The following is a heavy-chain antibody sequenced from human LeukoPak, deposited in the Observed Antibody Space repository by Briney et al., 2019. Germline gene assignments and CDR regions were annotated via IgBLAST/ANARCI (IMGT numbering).Heavy chain of an antibody. Sequence: TSETLCLTCAVYGGSFSGYYWSWIRQPPGKGLERIGEINHSGSTNYNSSLKSRVTISVDTSKNQFSLPLSTVTPAVTAVYYCATRPDIASTGPGWFDPWGQGTLVTVSS. J-gene: IGHJ5*02. CDR3: ATRPDIASTGPGWFDP. D-gene: IGHD6-13*01. CDR2: INHSGST. CDR1: GGSFSGYY. V-gene: IGHV4-34*01.